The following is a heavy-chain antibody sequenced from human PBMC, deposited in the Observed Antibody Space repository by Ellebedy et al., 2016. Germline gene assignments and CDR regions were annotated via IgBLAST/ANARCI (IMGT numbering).Heavy chain of an antibody. CDR2: ISAYNGNT. CDR1: GYTFTSYG. J-gene: IGHJ3*02. Sequence: ASVKVSCKASGYTFTSYGISWVRQAPGQGLEWMGWISAYNGNTNYAQKLQGRVTMTRDTSTSTAYMELSSLRSEDTAVYYCASSYGSGAFDIWGQGTMVTVSS. CDR3: ASSYGSGAFDI. D-gene: IGHD5-18*01. V-gene: IGHV1-18*01.